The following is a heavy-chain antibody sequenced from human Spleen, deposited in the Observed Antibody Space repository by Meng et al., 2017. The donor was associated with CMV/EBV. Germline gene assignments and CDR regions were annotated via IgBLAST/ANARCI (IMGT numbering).Heavy chain of an antibody. CDR1: GFSFSSYE. CDR3: ARLYSSSSGKGMDV. CDR2: ISSRGTSI. Sequence: GESLKISCAASGFSFSSYEMNWVRQAPGKGLEWVSYISSRGTSIYYADSRKGRFTISRDNAKSSLYLQVNSQRAEDTAVYYCARLYSSSSGKGMDVWGQGTTVTVSS. V-gene: IGHV3-48*03. J-gene: IGHJ6*02. D-gene: IGHD6-6*01.